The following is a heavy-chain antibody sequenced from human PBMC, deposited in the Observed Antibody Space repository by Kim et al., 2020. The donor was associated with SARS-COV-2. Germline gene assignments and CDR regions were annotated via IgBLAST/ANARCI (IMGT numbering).Heavy chain of an antibody. V-gene: IGHV4-59*01. D-gene: IGHD5-18*01. Sequence: SETLSLTCTVSGGSMNNYFWNWIRQPPGKGLEWIGYISYIVSTDYNPSLKSRVTISVDTSKNQFSLKLSAVTAADTAVYYCARERAMVTDYWGQGTLVAVSS. J-gene: IGHJ4*02. CDR1: GGSMNNYF. CDR3: ARERAMVTDY. CDR2: ISYIVST.